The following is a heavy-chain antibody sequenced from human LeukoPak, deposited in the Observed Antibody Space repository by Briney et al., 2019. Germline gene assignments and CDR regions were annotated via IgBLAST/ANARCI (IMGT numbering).Heavy chain of an antibody. V-gene: IGHV3-30-3*01. CDR1: GFTFSSYA. J-gene: IGHJ3*02. CDR3: ARAKYYDFWSGSPDAFDI. D-gene: IGHD3-3*01. Sequence: GRSLRLSCAASGFTFSSYAMHWVRQAPGKGLEWVAVISYDGSNKYYADSVKGRFTISRDNSKNTLYLQMNSLRAEDTAVYYCARAKYYDFWSGSPDAFDIWGQGTMVTVSS. CDR2: ISYDGSNK.